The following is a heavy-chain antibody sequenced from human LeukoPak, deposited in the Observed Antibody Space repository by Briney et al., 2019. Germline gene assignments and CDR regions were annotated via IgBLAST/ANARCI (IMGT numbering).Heavy chain of an antibody. V-gene: IGHV4-59*08. CDR1: GGSISSYY. CDR3: ARHEDCSSTSCYVFGSFDY. J-gene: IGHJ4*02. D-gene: IGHD2-2*01. Sequence: SETLSLTCTVSGGSISSYYWSWIRQPPGKGLEWIGYIYYSGSTNYNPSLKSRVTISVDTSKNQFSLKLSSVTAADTAVYYCARHEDCSSTSCYVFGSFDYWGQGTLVTVSS. CDR2: IYYSGST.